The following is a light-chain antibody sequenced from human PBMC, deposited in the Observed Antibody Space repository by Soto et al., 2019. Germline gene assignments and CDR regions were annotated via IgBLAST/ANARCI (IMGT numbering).Light chain of an antibody. CDR2: DVS. CDR3: SSCTSSSTHYV. Sequence: QSVLTQPASVSGSPGQSITISCTGTSSDVGGYNYVSWYQQHPGKAPKLMIYDVSDRPSGVSNRFSGSKSGNTASLTISGLQAEDEADYYCSSCTSSSTHYVFGTGTQLTVL. V-gene: IGLV2-14*03. CDR1: SSDVGGYNY. J-gene: IGLJ1*01.